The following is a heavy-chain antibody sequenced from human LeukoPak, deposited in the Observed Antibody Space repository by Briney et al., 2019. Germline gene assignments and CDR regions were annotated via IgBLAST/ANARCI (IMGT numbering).Heavy chain of an antibody. V-gene: IGHV4-59*01. D-gene: IGHD4-17*01. CDR2: IYYSGST. CDR1: GGSISSYY. Sequence: SETLSLTCTVSGGSISSYYWSWIRQPPGKGLEWIGYIYYSGSTNYNPSLKSRVTISVDTSKNQFSLKLSSVTAADTAVYYCARAPIYGDYAYFALDIWGQGTMVTVSS. CDR3: ARAPIYGDYAYFALDI. J-gene: IGHJ3*02.